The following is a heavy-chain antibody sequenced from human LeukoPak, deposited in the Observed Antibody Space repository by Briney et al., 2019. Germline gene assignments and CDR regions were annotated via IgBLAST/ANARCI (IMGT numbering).Heavy chain of an antibody. V-gene: IGHV4-4*07. D-gene: IGHD6-19*01. J-gene: IGHJ4*02. CDR1: GTSISSYC. CDR2: IYTSGST. CDR3: AREYSSGWEYFDY. Sequence: PSETLSLACTVSGTSISSYCSCWIGQPAGKGLDWIGRIYTSGSTNYNPSLKSRVTMSVDTSKNQFSLKLSSVTAADTAVYYCAREYSSGWEYFDYWGQGTLVTVSS.